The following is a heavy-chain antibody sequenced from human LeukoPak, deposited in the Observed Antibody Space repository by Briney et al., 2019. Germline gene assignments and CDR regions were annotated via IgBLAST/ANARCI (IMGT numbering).Heavy chain of an antibody. D-gene: IGHD3-10*01. Sequence: ASAKVSCKAPGDTFTSYGISWVRQAPGQGLEWMGWISAYNGNTNYAQKLQGRVTMTTDTSTSTAYMELRSLRSDDTAVYYCARDRTRKPTEYYYGSGSLYWGQGTLVTVSS. CDR2: ISAYNGNT. CDR1: GDTFTSYG. J-gene: IGHJ4*02. CDR3: ARDRTRKPTEYYYGSGSLY. V-gene: IGHV1-18*01.